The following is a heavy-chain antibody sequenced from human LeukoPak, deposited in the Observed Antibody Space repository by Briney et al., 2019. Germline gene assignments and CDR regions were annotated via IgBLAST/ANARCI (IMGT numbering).Heavy chain of an antibody. CDR2: TYYSGST. CDR3: ASDQLLLYALDY. Sequence: PSETLSLTCTVSGGSISSSSYYWGWIRQPPGKGLEWIGSTYYSGSTYYNPSLKSRVTISVDTSKNQFSLKLSSVTAADTAVYYCASDQLLLYALDYWGQGTLVSVSS. D-gene: IGHD2-2*01. CDR1: GGSISSSSYY. J-gene: IGHJ4*02. V-gene: IGHV4-39*01.